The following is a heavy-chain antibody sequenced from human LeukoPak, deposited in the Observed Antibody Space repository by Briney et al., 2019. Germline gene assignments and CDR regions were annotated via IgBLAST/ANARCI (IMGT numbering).Heavy chain of an antibody. V-gene: IGHV3-21*01. D-gene: IGHD3-10*01. J-gene: IGHJ6*02. Sequence: NPGGSLRLSCAASGFTFSSYAMSWVRQAPGEGLVWVSSISSSSSYIYYADSVKGRFTISRDNAKNSLYLQMNSLRAEDTAVYYCARDRDMMVRGDPYYGMDVWGQGTTVTVSS. CDR1: GFTFSSYA. CDR2: ISSSSSYI. CDR3: ARDRDMMVRGDPYYGMDV.